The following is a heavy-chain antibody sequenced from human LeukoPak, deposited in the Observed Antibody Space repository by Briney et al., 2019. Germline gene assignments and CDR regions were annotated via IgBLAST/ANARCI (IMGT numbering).Heavy chain of an antibody. CDR2: ISSSRSYI. V-gene: IGHV3-21*01. CDR1: GVSFSSYG. CDR3: ARDGGDGGLFDY. J-gene: IGHJ4*02. Sequence: GGSLRLSCAASGVSFSSYGMNWVRQAPGKGLEWVSSISSSRSYIYYADSVKGRFTISRDNAKNSLYLQMNSLRAEDPAVYNCARDGGDGGLFDYWGQGTLVTVSS. D-gene: IGHD3-10*01.